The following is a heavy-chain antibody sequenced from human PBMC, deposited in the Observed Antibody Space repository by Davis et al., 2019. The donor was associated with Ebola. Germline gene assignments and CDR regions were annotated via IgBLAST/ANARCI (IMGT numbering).Heavy chain of an antibody. D-gene: IGHD4-17*01. Sequence: PGGSLRLSCAASGLTVSSNYISWVRQAPGKGLEWVSLIFSGGTTFYADPVKGRFTISRDNSKNTLYLQMNTLRAEDTAVYYCARDPYGDYQFTAFDIWGHGTMVTVSS. CDR2: IFSGGTT. CDR1: GLTVSSNY. J-gene: IGHJ3*02. V-gene: IGHV3-66*01. CDR3: ARDPYGDYQFTAFDI.